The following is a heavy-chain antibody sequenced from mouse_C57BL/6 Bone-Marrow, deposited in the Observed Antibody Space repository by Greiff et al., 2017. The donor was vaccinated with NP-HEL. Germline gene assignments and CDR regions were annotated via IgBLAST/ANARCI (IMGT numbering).Heavy chain of an antibody. Sequence: VMLVESGAELVRPGTSVKMSCKASGYTFTNYWIGWAKQRPGHGLEWIGDIYPGGGYTNYNEKFKGKATLTADKSSSTAYMQFSSLTSEDSAIYYCARKNGNYVWWYFDVWGTGTTVTVSS. V-gene: IGHV1-63*01. CDR3: ARKNGNYVWWYFDV. CDR2: IYPGGGYT. J-gene: IGHJ1*03. CDR1: GYTFTNYW. D-gene: IGHD2-1*01.